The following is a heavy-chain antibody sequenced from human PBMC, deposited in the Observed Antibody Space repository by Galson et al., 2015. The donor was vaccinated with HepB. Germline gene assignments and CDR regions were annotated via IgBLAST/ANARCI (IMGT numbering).Heavy chain of an antibody. J-gene: IGHJ4*02. D-gene: IGHD1-1*01. CDR1: GFTFSSYW. Sequence: SLRLSCAASGFTFSSYWMSWVRQAPGKGLEWVANIKQDGSEIHYVDSVKGRFTISRDNAKNSLYLHMNSLRAEDTAVYYCSVHRTVSWVRTFDYWGQGTLVTVSS. CDR3: SVHRTVSWVRTFDY. CDR2: IKQDGSEI. V-gene: IGHV3-7*01.